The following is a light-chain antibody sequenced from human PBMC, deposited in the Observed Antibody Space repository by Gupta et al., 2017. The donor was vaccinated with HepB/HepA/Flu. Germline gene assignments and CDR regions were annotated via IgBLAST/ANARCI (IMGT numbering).Light chain of an antibody. Sequence: EIVLTQSPGTLSLSPGEKATLSCRVGQSVNSRDLPWYQQRRGQAPRVLIYAAYSRATGIPDRFSGSGSGTDFTLTISTLEPEDFAVYYCQLYSSSPPRYTFGQGTNLEI. J-gene: IGKJ2*01. CDR3: QLYSSSPPRYT. CDR2: AAY. CDR1: QSVNSRD. V-gene: IGKV3-20*01.